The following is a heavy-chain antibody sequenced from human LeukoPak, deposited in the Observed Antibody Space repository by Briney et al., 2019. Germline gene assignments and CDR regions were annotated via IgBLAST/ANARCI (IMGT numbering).Heavy chain of an antibody. V-gene: IGHV1-2*02. CDR2: INPVRGGT. J-gene: IGHJ4*02. CDR3: ARLPDYGSGSYYKRGTFDY. D-gene: IGHD3-10*01. Sequence: ASVKVSCKASGCTFIGYYMHWVRQAPGQGLEWMGWINPVRGGTNYAQKFQGRVTMTRDTSISTVYMELSRLRSDDTAVYYCARLPDYGSGSYYKRGTFDYWGQGTLVTVSS. CDR1: GCTFIGYY.